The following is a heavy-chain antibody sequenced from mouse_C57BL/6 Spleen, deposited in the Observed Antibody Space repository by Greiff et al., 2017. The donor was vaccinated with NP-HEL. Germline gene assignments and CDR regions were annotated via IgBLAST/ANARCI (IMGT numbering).Heavy chain of an antibody. CDR2: INPNNGGT. J-gene: IGHJ3*01. V-gene: IGHV1-26*01. CDR3: ARSDDGYPFAY. Sequence: EVQLQQSGPELVKPGASVKISCKASGYTFTDYYMNWVKQSHGKSLEWIGDINPNNGGTSYNQKFKGKATLTVDKSSSTAYMELRSLTSEDSAVYYCARSDDGYPFAYWGQGTLVTVSA. CDR1: GYTFTDYY. D-gene: IGHD2-3*01.